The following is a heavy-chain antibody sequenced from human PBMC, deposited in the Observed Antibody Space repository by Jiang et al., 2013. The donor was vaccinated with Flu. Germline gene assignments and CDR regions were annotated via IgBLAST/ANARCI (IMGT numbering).Heavy chain of an antibody. CDR1: GGSISSGGYS. CDR3: AREGSSSSLDY. V-gene: IGHV4-30-2*01. D-gene: IGHD6-6*01. CDR2: IYHSGST. Sequence: SGLVKPSQTLSLTCAVSGGSISSGGYSWSWIRQPPGKGLEWIGYIYHSGSTYYNPSLKSRVTISVDRSKNQFSLKLSSVTAADTAVYYCAREGSSSSLDYWGQGTLVTVSS. J-gene: IGHJ4*02.